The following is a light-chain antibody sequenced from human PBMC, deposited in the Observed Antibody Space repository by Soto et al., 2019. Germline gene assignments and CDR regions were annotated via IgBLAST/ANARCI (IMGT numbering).Light chain of an antibody. J-gene: IGKJ1*01. CDR2: KAS. Sequence: DIQVTQSPSTLSASVGDRVTITCRASQSLNDWLAWYQQNPGKAPKLLIYKASGLESGVPSRVSGSGSGTEFTLTISSLQPDDFATYYCQQYSGYPWTFGQGTKVEIK. CDR1: QSLNDW. V-gene: IGKV1-5*03. CDR3: QQYSGYPWT.